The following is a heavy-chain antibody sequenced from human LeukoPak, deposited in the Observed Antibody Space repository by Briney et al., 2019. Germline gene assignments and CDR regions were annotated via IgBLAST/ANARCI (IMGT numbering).Heavy chain of an antibody. Sequence: GGSLRLSCTASGLTFSNYWTTWVRQAPWKGLEWVATINKDGSEKHYVDSVRGRFTISRDNAKNSVFLQMNSLRVEDTAVYYCTNTLATSGYWGQGTLVTVSS. J-gene: IGHJ4*02. D-gene: IGHD1-1*01. CDR3: TNTLATSGY. CDR2: INKDGSEK. V-gene: IGHV3-7*01. CDR1: GLTFSNYW.